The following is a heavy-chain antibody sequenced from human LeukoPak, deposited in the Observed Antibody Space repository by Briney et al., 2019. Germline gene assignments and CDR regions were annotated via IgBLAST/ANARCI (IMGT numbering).Heavy chain of an antibody. Sequence: GASVKVSCKASGYTFTGYYMHWVRQAPGQGLEWMGCINPNSGGTNYAQKFQGRVTMTRDTSISTAYMELSRLRSDDTAVYYCARDHGRYFDWLTPYYYYMDVWGKGTTVTVSS. J-gene: IGHJ6*03. CDR2: INPNSGGT. V-gene: IGHV1-2*02. D-gene: IGHD3-9*01. CDR3: ARDHGRYFDWLTPYYYYMDV. CDR1: GYTFTGYY.